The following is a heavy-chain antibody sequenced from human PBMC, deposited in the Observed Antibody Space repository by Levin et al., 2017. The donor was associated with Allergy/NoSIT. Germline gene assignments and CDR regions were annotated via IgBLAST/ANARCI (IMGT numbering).Heavy chain of an antibody. D-gene: IGHD4-17*01. J-gene: IGHJ4*02. CDR3: ARALTVTFPLFDY. V-gene: IGHV3-33*01. Sequence: SCTASGFTFSSYAMHWVRQAPGKGLEWVAVIWYDGSNKYYADSVKGRFTISRDNSKNTMYLQMNSLRDEDTALYYCARALTVTFPLFDYWGQGTLVTVSS. CDR2: IWYDGSNK. CDR1: GFTFSSYA.